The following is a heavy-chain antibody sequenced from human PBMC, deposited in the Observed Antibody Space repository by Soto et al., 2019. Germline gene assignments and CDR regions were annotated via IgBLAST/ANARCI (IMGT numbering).Heavy chain of an antibody. J-gene: IGHJ5*02. D-gene: IGHD3-3*01. Sequence: QVLLEESGPGLLKPSQTLSLTCAVSGGSISRDSYYWTWIRQQPGKGLEWIGYIYHSGGTFYNPSLEGRLTISVDTSKTHFSLDLRSVTAADTAVYYCARGSNYDQGGLAPWGQGTLVVVSS. CDR2: IYHSGGT. V-gene: IGHV4-31*11. CDR3: ARGSNYDQGGLAP. CDR1: GGSISRDSYY.